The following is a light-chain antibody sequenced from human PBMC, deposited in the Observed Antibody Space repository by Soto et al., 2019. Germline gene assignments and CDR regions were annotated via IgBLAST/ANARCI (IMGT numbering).Light chain of an antibody. J-gene: IGLJ1*01. V-gene: IGLV2-14*01. Sequence: QSALTQPASVSGSPGQSITISCTETSSDVGGYNYVSWYQQHPGKAPKLMIYDVSNRPSGVSNRFSGSKSGNTASLTISGLQAEDEADYYCSSYTSSSTPWVFGTGTKVTVL. CDR3: SSYTSSSTPWV. CDR1: SSDVGGYNY. CDR2: DVS.